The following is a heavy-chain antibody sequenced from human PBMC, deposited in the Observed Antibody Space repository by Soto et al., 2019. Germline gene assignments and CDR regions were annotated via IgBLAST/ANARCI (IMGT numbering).Heavy chain of an antibody. CDR2: IYHSGST. CDR3: ARDSGRWRAYYYYYGMDV. D-gene: IGHD2-15*01. Sequence: SETLSLTSAVSGGSIISSNWWSWGRQPPGKGLEWIGEIYHSGSTNYNPSLKSRVTISVDKSKNQFSLKLSSVTAADTAVYYCARDSGRWRAYYYYYGMDVWGQGTTVTVSS. J-gene: IGHJ6*02. V-gene: IGHV4-4*02. CDR1: GGSIISSNW.